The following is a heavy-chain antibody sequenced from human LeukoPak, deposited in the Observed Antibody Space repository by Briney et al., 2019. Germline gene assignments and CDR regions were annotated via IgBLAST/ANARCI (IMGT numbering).Heavy chain of an antibody. V-gene: IGHV1-46*01. J-gene: IGHJ4*02. CDR2: INPSGGST. D-gene: IGHD4-17*01. Sequence: ASVKVSCKASGYTFTSYYMHWVRQAPGQGPEWMGIINPSGGSTSYAQKFQGRVTMTRDMSTSTVYMELSSLRSEDTAVYYCARDRNPGEASYYFDYWGQGTLVTVSS. CDR1: GYTFTSYY. CDR3: ARDRNPGEASYYFDY.